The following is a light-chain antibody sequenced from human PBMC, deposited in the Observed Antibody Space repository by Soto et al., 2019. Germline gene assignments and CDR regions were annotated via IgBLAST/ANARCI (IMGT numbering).Light chain of an antibody. CDR1: QSVSNNY. V-gene: IGKV3-20*01. Sequence: PGTKSLPPGEGATLSCRASQSVSNNYLAWYQQKPGQAPRLLIYDASRRATGIPDRFSGSGSGTDFTLTISRLEPEDFVVYYCQQYGSSGTFGQGTKVDIK. J-gene: IGKJ1*01. CDR2: DAS. CDR3: QQYGSSGT.